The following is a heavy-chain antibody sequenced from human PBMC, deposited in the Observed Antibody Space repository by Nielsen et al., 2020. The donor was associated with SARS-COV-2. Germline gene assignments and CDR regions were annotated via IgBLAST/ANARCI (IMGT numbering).Heavy chain of an antibody. Sequence: GESLKISCVGSGFSFSNYWMNWVRQAPGKGLEWVSYISDSSSYTNYAESVKGRFTISRDNAKNSLYLQMNSLRAEDTAVYYCATENVDKRDYGLDVWGQGTTVTVSS. CDR3: ATENVDKRDYGLDV. CDR1: GFSFSNYW. V-gene: IGHV3-11*03. CDR2: ISDSSSYT. J-gene: IGHJ6*02. D-gene: IGHD5-12*01.